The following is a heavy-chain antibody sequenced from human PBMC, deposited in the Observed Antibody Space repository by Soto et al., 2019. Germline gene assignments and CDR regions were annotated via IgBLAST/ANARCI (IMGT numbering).Heavy chain of an antibody. V-gene: IGHV4-4*07. CDR1: GASISGFY. CDR3: VRDGTKTLRDWFDP. Sequence: SETLSLTCTVSGASISGFYWSWIRKSAGKGLEWIGRIYATGTTDYNPSLKSRVMMSVDTTKKQYSLKLRSVTAADTAVYYCVRDGTKTLRDWFDPWGQGISVTVSS. CDR2: IYATGTT. D-gene: IGHD1-1*01. J-gene: IGHJ5*02.